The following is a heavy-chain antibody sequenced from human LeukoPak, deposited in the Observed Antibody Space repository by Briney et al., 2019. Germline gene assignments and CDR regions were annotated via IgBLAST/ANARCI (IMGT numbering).Heavy chain of an antibody. CDR1: GGSFSGYY. J-gene: IGHJ4*02. CDR2: IFYSGST. D-gene: IGHD4-17*01. CDR3: ARHPSMTTALFDY. Sequence: SETLSLTCADYGGSFSGYYWGWIRRPPGKGLEWIGSIFYSGSTYYNPSLKSRVTISVDTSKNHISLRMSSVTAADTAVYYCARHPSMTTALFDYWGQGTLVTVSS. V-gene: IGHV4-34*12.